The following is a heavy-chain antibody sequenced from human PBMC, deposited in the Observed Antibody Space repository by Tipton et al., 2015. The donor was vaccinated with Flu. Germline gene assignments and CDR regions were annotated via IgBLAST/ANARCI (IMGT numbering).Heavy chain of an antibody. CDR2: IHNSGAT. CDR3: AKVLFGWVES. CDR1: GGSINSGGYY. D-gene: IGHD3-16*01. J-gene: IGHJ5*01. Sequence: TLSLTCTVSGGSINSGGYYWTWVRQLPGKGLEWIGYIHNSGATFYNPSLKSLLTISVDTSQNHFSLKLDSVTAADTAVYYCAKVLFGWVESWAQGTLVTVSS. V-gene: IGHV4-31*01.